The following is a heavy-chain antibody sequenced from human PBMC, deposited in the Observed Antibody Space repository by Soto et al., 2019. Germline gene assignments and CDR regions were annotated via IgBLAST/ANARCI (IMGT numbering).Heavy chain of an antibody. CDR3: ARGRRRAAAGKDYYYYYYMDV. V-gene: IGHV4-31*03. CDR2: IYYSGST. Sequence: QVQLQESGPGLVKPSQTLSLTCTVSGGSISSGGYYWSWIRQHPGKGLEWIGYIYYSGSTYYNPSLNSRVTLSVDTSKNQFSLKLSAVTAADTAVYYCARGRRRAAAGKDYYYYYYMDVWGKGTTVTVSS. J-gene: IGHJ6*03. CDR1: GGSISSGGYY. D-gene: IGHD6-13*01.